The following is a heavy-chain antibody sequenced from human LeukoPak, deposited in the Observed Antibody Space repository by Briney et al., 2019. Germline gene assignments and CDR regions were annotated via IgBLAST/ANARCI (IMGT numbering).Heavy chain of an antibody. V-gene: IGHV1-18*01. D-gene: IGHD4-11*01. CDR3: ARGSTVTTPHYYYYYYMDV. CDR2: ISACNGNT. CDR1: GYTFTSYG. Sequence: ASVKVSCKASGYTFTSYGISWVRQAPGQGLEWMGWISACNGNTNYAQKLQGRVTMTTDTSTSTAYMELRSLRSDDTAVYYCARGSTVTTPHYYYYYYMDVWGKGTTVTVSS. J-gene: IGHJ6*03.